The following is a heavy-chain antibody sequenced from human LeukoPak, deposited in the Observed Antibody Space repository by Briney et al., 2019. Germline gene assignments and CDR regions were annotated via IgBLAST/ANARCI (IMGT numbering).Heavy chain of an antibody. V-gene: IGHV1-18*01. J-gene: IGHJ5*02. CDR3: ARERYSRSWYWFDP. Sequence: GASVKVSCKASGYTFTSYGISWVRQAPGQGLEWMGWISAYNGNTNYAQKLQGRVTMTTDTSTSTAYMELRSLRSDDTAVYYCARERYSRSWYWFDPWGQGTLVTVSS. CDR1: GYTFTSYG. D-gene: IGHD6-13*01. CDR2: ISAYNGNT.